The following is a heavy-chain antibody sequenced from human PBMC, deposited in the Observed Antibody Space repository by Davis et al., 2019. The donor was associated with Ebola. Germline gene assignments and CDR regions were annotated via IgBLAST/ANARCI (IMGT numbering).Heavy chain of an antibody. Sequence: PGGSLRLSCAASGFTFSSYEMNWVRQAPGKGLEWVSYISSSGSTIYYADSVKGRFTISRDNSKNTLYLQMNSLRAEDTAVYYCARDLSARPWELLRGAFDIWGQGTMVTVSS. J-gene: IGHJ3*02. CDR1: GFTFSSYE. CDR3: ARDLSARPWELLRGAFDI. D-gene: IGHD1-26*01. CDR2: ISSSGSTI. V-gene: IGHV3-48*03.